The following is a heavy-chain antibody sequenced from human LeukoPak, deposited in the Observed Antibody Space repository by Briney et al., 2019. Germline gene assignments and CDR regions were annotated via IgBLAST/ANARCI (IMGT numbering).Heavy chain of an antibody. V-gene: IGHV4-39*01. J-gene: IGHJ4*02. CDR2: IYSSGST. CDR3: ASGGHYDFWSGYEY. Sequence: SETLSLTCTVSGGSIRSSSFYWAWIRQPPGKGLKWIGSIYSSGSTYYNPSLKSRVTMSVDTSKNQFSLKLSSVTAADTAVYYCASGGHYDFWSGYEYWGQGTLVTVSS. CDR1: GGSIRSSSFY. D-gene: IGHD3-3*01.